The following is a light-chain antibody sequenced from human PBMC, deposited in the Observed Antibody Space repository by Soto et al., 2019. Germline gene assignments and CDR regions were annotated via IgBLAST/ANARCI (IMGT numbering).Light chain of an antibody. J-gene: IGKJ3*01. Sequence: DIQMTQSPSTLSASVGDTFTITFRASQRISGCLAWHQQRPGKAPRLLIYDVSAWERGIPARFSGSGSGTEFTLTISSLQPEDFATYYCQQYSSLSVTFGPGTKVDIK. CDR2: DVS. CDR3: QQYSSLSVT. V-gene: IGKV1-5*01. CDR1: QRISGC.